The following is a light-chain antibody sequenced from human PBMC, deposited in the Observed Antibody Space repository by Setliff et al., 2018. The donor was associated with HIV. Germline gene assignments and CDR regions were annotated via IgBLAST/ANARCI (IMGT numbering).Light chain of an antibody. V-gene: IGLV2-14*01. CDR2: EVN. Sequence: QSALAQPASVSGSPGQSITISCTGSRSDIGAYSYVSWYQHHPGKVPKLIISEVNKRPSGVSARFSGSRTGNTASLTISGLQAEDESDYYRTSFTTSSTLVFGGGTKVTVL. J-gene: IGLJ2*01. CDR3: TSFTTSSTLV. CDR1: RSDIGAYSY.